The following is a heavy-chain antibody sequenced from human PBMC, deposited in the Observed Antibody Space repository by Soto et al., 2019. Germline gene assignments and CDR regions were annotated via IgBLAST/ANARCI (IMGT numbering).Heavy chain of an antibody. J-gene: IGHJ4*02. CDR2: INSDGSST. Sequence: GGSLRLSCAASGFTFSSYWMHWVRQAPGKGLVWVSRINSDGSSTSYADSVKGRFTISRDNAKNTLYLQMNSLRAEDTAVYYCARYIAVAPYYFDYWGQGTLVTVSS. V-gene: IGHV3-74*01. D-gene: IGHD6-19*01. CDR1: GFTFSSYW. CDR3: ARYIAVAPYYFDY.